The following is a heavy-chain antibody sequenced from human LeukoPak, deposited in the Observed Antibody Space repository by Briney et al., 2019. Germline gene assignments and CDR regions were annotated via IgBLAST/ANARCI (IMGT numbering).Heavy chain of an antibody. Sequence: SETLSLTCAVYGGSFSGYYWSWIRQPPGKGLEWIGEINHSGSTNYNPSLKSRVTISVDTSKNQFSLKLSSVTAADTAVYYCARGYGSGSYFVYWGQGTLVTVSS. D-gene: IGHD3-10*01. CDR1: GGSFSGYY. J-gene: IGHJ4*02. CDR3: ARGYGSGSYFVY. V-gene: IGHV4-34*01. CDR2: INHSGST.